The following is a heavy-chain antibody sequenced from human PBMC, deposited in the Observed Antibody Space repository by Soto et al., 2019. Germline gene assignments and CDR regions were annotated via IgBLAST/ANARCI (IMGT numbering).Heavy chain of an antibody. Sequence: GGSLRLSCAASGFTFSSYAMSWVRQAPGKGLEWVSAISGSGGSTYYADSVKGRFTISRDNSKNTLYLQMNSLRAEDTAVYYCAKAYGAYDYDSSGYYYFDYWGQGTLVTVSS. D-gene: IGHD3-22*01. CDR1: GFTFSSYA. J-gene: IGHJ4*02. V-gene: IGHV3-23*01. CDR2: ISGSGGST. CDR3: AKAYGAYDYDSSGYYYFDY.